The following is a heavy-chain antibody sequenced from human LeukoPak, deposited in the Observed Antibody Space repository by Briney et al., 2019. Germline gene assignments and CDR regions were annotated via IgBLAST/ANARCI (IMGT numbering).Heavy chain of an antibody. CDR1: GGSVNSGSYY. Sequence: SETLSLTCTVSGGSVNSGSYYWNWIRQPPGKGLEWIGYIYYSGSTNYNPSLKSRVTISVDTSKNQFSLKLSSVTAADTAVYYCARAVTPFPDAFDIWGQGTMVTVSS. J-gene: IGHJ3*02. V-gene: IGHV4-61*01. CDR2: IYYSGST. CDR3: ARAVTPFPDAFDI.